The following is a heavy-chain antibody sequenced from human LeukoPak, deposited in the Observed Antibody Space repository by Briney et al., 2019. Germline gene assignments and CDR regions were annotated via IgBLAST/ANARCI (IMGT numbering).Heavy chain of an antibody. Sequence: PGGSLRLSCAASGFTFSGHWMHWVRQAPGKGLVWVSRINSDGSSTTYADSVKGRFTISRDNAKNSLYPQMNSLRAEDTAVYYCAREKWFGSYSGLDYWGQGTLVTVSS. V-gene: IGHV3-74*01. CDR2: INSDGSST. D-gene: IGHD3-10*01. CDR1: GFTFSGHW. J-gene: IGHJ4*02. CDR3: AREKWFGSYSGLDY.